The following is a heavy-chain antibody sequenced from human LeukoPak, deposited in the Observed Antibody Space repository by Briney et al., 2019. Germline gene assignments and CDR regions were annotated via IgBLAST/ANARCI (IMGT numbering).Heavy chain of an antibody. Sequence: GGSLRLSCAASGFTFDDYAMQWVRQAPGKGLEWVSGISWNSGDIANADSVKGRFTISRDNAKNSLYLQMSSLRAEDTAVYYCAELGITMIGGVWGKGTTVTISS. J-gene: IGHJ6*04. CDR3: AELGITMIGGV. CDR1: GFTFDDYA. CDR2: ISWNSGDI. D-gene: IGHD3-10*02. V-gene: IGHV3-9*01.